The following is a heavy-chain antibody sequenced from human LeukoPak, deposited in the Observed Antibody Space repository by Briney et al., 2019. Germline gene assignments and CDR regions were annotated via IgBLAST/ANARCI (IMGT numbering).Heavy chain of an antibody. CDR1: GASFSDYH. V-gene: IGHV4-34*01. J-gene: IGHJ5*02. CDR2: IDHSGST. CDR3: ATASQLSSYNWFDP. Sequence: SETLSLTCAVYGASFSDYHWSWIRQPPGKGLEWIGEIDHSGSTKCNPSLKGRVTISLDTSKNQFSLDLTSVTAADTAVYYCATASQLSSYNWFDPWGQGTLVTVSS. D-gene: IGHD1-1*01.